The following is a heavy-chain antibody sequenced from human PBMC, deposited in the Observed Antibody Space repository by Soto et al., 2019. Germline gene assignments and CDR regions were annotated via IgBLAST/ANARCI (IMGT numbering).Heavy chain of an antibody. J-gene: IGHJ3*02. V-gene: IGHV1-69*06. CDR1: GGTFSSYA. Sequence: QVQLVQSGAEVQKPGSSVKVSCKASGGTFSSYAISWVRQAPGQGLEWMGGIIPIFGTANYAQKFQGRVTITADKSTSTAYMELSSLRSEDTAVYYCAKEMATRIHGAFDIWGQGTMVTVSS. CDR3: AKEMATRIHGAFDI. D-gene: IGHD5-12*01. CDR2: IIPIFGTA.